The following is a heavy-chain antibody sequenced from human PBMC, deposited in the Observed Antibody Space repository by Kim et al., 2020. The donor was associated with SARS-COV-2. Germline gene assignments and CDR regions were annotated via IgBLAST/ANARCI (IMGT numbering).Heavy chain of an antibody. CDR1: GGSFSGYY. CDR2: INHSGST. CDR3: ASTGLVSYDFWSGYSN. V-gene: IGHV4-34*01. J-gene: IGHJ4*02. D-gene: IGHD3-3*01. Sequence: SETLSLTCAVYGGSFSGYYWSWIRQPPGKGLEWIGEINHSGSTNYNPSLKSRVTISVDTSKNQFSLKLSSVTAADTAVYYCASTGLVSYDFWSGYSNWGQGTLVTVSS.